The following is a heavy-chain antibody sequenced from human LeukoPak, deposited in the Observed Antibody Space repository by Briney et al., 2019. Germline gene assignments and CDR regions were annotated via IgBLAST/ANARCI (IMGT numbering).Heavy chain of an antibody. J-gene: IGHJ4*02. CDR1: GFTFSNAW. Sequence: PGGSLRLSCAASGFTFSNAWMNWVRQAPGKGLEWVSYISSSGSTKSYADSVRGRFTISRDNAKNSLFLQMNSLRAEDTAVYYCASGTQSDCWGQGTLVTVSS. CDR3: ASGTQSDC. CDR2: ISSSGSTK. V-gene: IGHV3-48*04. D-gene: IGHD1-14*01.